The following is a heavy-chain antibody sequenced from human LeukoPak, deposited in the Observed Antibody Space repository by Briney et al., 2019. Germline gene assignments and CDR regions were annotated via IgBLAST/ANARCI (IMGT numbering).Heavy chain of an antibody. CDR2: IRYDGSNK. CDR3: AKDRSGSYSQGLDY. D-gene: IGHD1-26*01. J-gene: IGHJ4*02. CDR1: GFTFSSYG. Sequence: GSLRLSCAASGFTFSSYGMHWVRQAPGKGLEGVAFIRYDGSNKYYADSVKGRFTISRDNSKNTLYLQMNSLRAEDTAVYYCAKDRSGSYSQGLDYWGQGTLVTVSS. V-gene: IGHV3-30*02.